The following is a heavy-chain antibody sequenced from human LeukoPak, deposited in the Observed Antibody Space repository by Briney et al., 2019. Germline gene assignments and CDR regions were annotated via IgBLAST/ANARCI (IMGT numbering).Heavy chain of an antibody. D-gene: IGHD1-14*01. CDR2: IYYSGST. CDR3: ARRGHIRRGGPFDP. Sequence: PGGSLRLSCAASGLTFSIYALSWVRQAPGKGLEWIGSIYYSGSTYYNPSLKSRVTISVDTSKNQFSLKLSSVTAADTAVYYCARRGHIRRGGPFDPWGQGTLVTVSS. J-gene: IGHJ5*02. CDR1: GLTFSIYA. V-gene: IGHV4-39*01.